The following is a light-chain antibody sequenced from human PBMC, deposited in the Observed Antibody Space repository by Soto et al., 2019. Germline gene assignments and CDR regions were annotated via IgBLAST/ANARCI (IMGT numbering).Light chain of an antibody. Sequence: QSALTQPASVSGSPGQSITISCTGTSSDVGGHNYVSWYQQHPGKAPKLMIYEVSNRPSGVSNRFSGSKSGNTASLTSSGLQDEDEADYYCSSYTSSSTPYVFGTGTKLTVL. V-gene: IGLV2-14*01. CDR3: SSYTSSSTPYV. J-gene: IGLJ1*01. CDR2: EVS. CDR1: SSDVGGHNY.